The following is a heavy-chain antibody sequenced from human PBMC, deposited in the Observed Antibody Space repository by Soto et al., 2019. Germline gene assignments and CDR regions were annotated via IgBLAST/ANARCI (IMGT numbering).Heavy chain of an antibody. CDR3: VRVRPQSAIGDYAGSDY. CDR1: GLTVSSNF. V-gene: IGHV3-66*01. Sequence: PGGSLRLSCAASGLTVSSNFMSWVRQAPGRGLEWVSLIFSGGHTFYADSVKGRFTISRDNSENTLYLQMDSLRAEDTAVYYCVRVRPQSAIGDYAGSDYWGQGTLVTVSS. CDR2: IFSGGHT. J-gene: IGHJ4*02. D-gene: IGHD4-17*01.